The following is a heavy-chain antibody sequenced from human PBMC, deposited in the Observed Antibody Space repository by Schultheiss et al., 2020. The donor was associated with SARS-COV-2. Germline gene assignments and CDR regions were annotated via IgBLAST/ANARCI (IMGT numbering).Heavy chain of an antibody. CDR2: IYYSGST. CDR3: ARGPYSDYDSSAYGH. CDR1: GYSISSGYY. D-gene: IGHD3-22*01. Sequence: SQTLSLTCTVSGYSISSGYYWGWIRQPPGKGLEWIGSIYYSGSTYYNPSLKSRVTISVDTSKNQFSLKLSSVTAADTAVYYCARGPYSDYDSSAYGHWGQGILVTVSS. V-gene: IGHV4-38-2*02. J-gene: IGHJ4*02.